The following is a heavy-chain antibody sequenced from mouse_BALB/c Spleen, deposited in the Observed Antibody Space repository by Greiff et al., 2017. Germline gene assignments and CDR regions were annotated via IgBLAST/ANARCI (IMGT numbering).Heavy chain of an antibody. CDR1: GFNIKDYY. J-gene: IGHJ3*01. CDR2: IDPENGDT. CDR3: NAPIPAWFAY. V-gene: IGHV14-4*02. Sequence: EVKLMESGAELVRSGASVKLSCTASGFNIKDYYMHWVKQRPEQGLEWIGWIDPENGDTEYAPKFQGKATMTADTSSNTAYLQLSSLTSEDTAIYYCNAPIPAWFAYWGQGTLVTVSA.